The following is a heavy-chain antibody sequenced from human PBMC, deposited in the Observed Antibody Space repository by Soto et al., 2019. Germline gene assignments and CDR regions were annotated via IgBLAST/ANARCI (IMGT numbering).Heavy chain of an antibody. CDR3: AGTVHYYDSSGEYGMDV. V-gene: IGHV4-34*01. CDR1: GGSFSGYY. D-gene: IGHD3-22*01. CDR2: INHSGST. Sequence: PSETLSLTCAVYGGSFSGYYWSWIRQPPGKGLGWIGEINHSGSTNYNPSLKSRVTISVDTSKNQFSLKLSSVTAADTAVYYCAGTVHYYDSSGEYGMDVWGQGTTVTVSS. J-gene: IGHJ6*02.